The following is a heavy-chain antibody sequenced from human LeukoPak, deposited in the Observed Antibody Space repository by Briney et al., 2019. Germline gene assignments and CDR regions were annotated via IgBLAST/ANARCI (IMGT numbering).Heavy chain of an antibody. J-gene: IGHJ4*02. Sequence: PGGSLRLSCAASGFTFHNFAMSWVRQAPGKGLEWVSSISSSGEFTFYADSVKGRFTIFRDNSRYTLYLQMSSLRAEDAAMYYCVKDRPKSYESNGDYYKRDGDFWGQGTLVTVSA. CDR2: ISSSGEFT. CDR3: VKDRPKSYESNGDYYKRDGDF. D-gene: IGHD3-22*01. CDR1: GFTFHNFA. V-gene: IGHV3-23*01.